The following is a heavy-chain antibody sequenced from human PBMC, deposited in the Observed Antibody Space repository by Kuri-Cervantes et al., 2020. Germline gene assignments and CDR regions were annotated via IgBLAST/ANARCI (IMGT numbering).Heavy chain of an antibody. CDR1: GGSISSGDYY. D-gene: IGHD3-3*01. J-gene: IGHJ5*02. V-gene: IGHV4-30-4*08. CDR2: IYYSGST. CDR3: ARIGGRTVFGTENWHGP. Sequence: SETLSLTCTVSGGSISSGDYYWSWIRQPPGKGLEWIGYIYYSGSTNYNPSLKSRVTISVDTSKNQFFLMLRSVTAADTAVYYCARIGGRTVFGTENWHGPWGQGTPVTVSS.